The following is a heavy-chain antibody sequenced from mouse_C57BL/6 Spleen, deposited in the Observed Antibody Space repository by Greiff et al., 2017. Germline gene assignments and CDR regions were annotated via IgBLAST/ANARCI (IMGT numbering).Heavy chain of an antibody. Sequence: VQLQQSGPELVKPGASVKISCKASGYSFTDYNMNWVKQSNGKSLEWIGVFNPNYGTTSYNQKFKGKATLTVDQSSSTAYMQLNSLTSEDSAVXYCGRDNGSRYWYFDVWGTGTTVTVSS. J-gene: IGHJ1*03. V-gene: IGHV1-39*01. CDR1: GYSFTDYN. CDR3: GRDNGSRYWYFDV. CDR2: FNPNYGTT. D-gene: IGHD1-1*01.